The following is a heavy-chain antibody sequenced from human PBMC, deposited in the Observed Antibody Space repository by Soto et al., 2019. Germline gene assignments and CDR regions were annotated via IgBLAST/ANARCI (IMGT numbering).Heavy chain of an antibody. Sequence: QVHLQQWGAGLLKPSETLSLTCAVYGGSVNGYYWNWIRQPPGKGLEWIGEINHTGGTHYNPSLKSRVTMSVATSKNQSSLRLSSVTAADTAMDYCATRITVFGLLIPPFDPWGQGTQVTVSS. J-gene: IGHJ5*02. CDR1: GGSVNGYY. D-gene: IGHD3-3*01. V-gene: IGHV4-34*02. CDR3: ATRITVFGLLIPPFDP. CDR2: INHTGGT.